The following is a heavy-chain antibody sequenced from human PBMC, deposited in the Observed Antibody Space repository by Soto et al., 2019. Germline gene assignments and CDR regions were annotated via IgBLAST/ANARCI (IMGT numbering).Heavy chain of an antibody. D-gene: IGHD4-17*01. Sequence: QVRLEESGPGLVKPSETLSLICSVSGGSVNNADYFWSWIRHHPENGLEWIGYIYYSGGTRYNPSFKPRATLSIDTSKNQFSLRLNSVTVADTAVYFCARDADYGGSRGGMDVWGRGTTVTVSS. CDR3: ARDADYGGSRGGMDV. V-gene: IGHV4-31*03. CDR2: IYYSGGT. CDR1: GGSVNNADYF. J-gene: IGHJ6*02.